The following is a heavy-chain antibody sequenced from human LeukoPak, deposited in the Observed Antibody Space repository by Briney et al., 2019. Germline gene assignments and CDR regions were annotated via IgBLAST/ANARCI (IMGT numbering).Heavy chain of an antibody. J-gene: IGHJ5*02. V-gene: IGHV1-46*01. D-gene: IGHD6-6*01. CDR1: GYTFTSYY. CDR2: INPSGGST. Sequence: ASVKVSCKASGYTFTSYYMHWVRQAPGQGLEWMGIINPSGGSTSYAQKFQGRVTMTRDTSTSTVYMELCSLRSEDTAVYYCARDTNLAARPGPWFDPWGQGTLVTVSS. CDR3: ARDTNLAARPGPWFDP.